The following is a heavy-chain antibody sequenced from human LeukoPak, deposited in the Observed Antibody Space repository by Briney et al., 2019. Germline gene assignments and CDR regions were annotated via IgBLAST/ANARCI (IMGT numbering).Heavy chain of an antibody. CDR3: ARDRNYYGSGSYLDY. CDR2: ISWNSGRI. V-gene: IGHV3-9*01. D-gene: IGHD3-10*01. Sequence: GRSLRLSCAASGFTFDDYAMHWVRQAPGKGLEWVSGISWNSGRINYADSVKGRFTISRDNSKNTLYLQMNSLRAEDTAVYYCARDRNYYGSGSYLDYWGQGTLVTVSS. J-gene: IGHJ4*02. CDR1: GFTFDDYA.